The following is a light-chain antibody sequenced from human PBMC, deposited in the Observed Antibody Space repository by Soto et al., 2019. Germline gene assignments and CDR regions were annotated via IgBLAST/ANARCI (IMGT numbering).Light chain of an antibody. Sequence: QSVLTQPASVSGSPGQSITISCTGTTSDVGGYNHVSWYQQHPGKAPKLMIYDVTNRPSGVSNRFSGSKSGNTASLTISGLQADEEADYYCSSYTNTNTLVFGGGTQLTVL. V-gene: IGLV2-14*03. CDR1: TSDVGGYNH. CDR2: DVT. CDR3: SSYTNTNTLV. J-gene: IGLJ2*01.